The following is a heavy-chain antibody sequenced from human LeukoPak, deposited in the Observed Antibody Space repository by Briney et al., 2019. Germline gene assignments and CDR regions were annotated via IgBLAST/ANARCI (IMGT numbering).Heavy chain of an antibody. CDR1: GFTFSSYA. J-gene: IGHJ3*02. CDR2: ISGGGGGT. V-gene: IGHV3-23*01. Sequence: GGSLRLSCAASGFTFSSYAMSWVRQAPGKGLEWVSAISGGGGGTYYAGSVKGRFTISRDNSKNTLYLHMNSLRAEDTAVYYCAKRGAPVYSNPHHAFDIWGQGTMVTVSS. CDR3: AKRGAPVYSNPHHAFDI. D-gene: IGHD6-13*01.